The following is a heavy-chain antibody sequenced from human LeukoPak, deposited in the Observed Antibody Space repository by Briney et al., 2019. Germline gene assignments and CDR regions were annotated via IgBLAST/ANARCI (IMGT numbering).Heavy chain of an antibody. CDR1: GFTFIAYD. CDR3: ARDLLGPFDY. J-gene: IGHJ4*02. D-gene: IGHD3-16*01. V-gene: IGHV3-48*04. CDR2: ITDSGDST. Sequence: GGSLRLSCVASGFTFIAYDMNWVRQAPGKGLEWVSRITDSGDSTYYADSVKGRFTISRDNAKNSLYLQMNSLRAEDTAVYYCARDLLGPFDYWGQGTLVTVSS.